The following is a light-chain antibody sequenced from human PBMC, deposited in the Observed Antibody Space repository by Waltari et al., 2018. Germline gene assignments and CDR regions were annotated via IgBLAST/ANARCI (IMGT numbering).Light chain of an antibody. Sequence: EIVLTQSPGTLSLSPGDRATLPCRASQTVRTTYFAWYQQKPGQAPTLLIYGASSRATGIPDRFSGSGSGTDFSLTISSLEPEDFAVYYCQQYDISPLTFGGGTKVEIK. CDR3: QQYDISPLT. CDR2: GAS. CDR1: QTVRTTY. J-gene: IGKJ4*01. V-gene: IGKV3-20*01.